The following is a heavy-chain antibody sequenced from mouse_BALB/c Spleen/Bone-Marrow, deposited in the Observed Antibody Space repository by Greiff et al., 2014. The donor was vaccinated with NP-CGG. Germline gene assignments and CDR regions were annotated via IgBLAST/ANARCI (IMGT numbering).Heavy chain of an antibody. Sequence: QVQLQQSGAELAKPGASVKMSCKASGYTFTNYWMHWVKQRPGQGLEWIGYINTSTGYTEYNQKFKDKATLTADKSPSTAYMQLSSLTSEDSAVYYCARIYYYGRDYWGQGTTLTVSS. CDR2: INTSTGYT. J-gene: IGHJ2*01. CDR1: GYTFTNYW. V-gene: IGHV1-7*01. CDR3: ARIYYYGRDY. D-gene: IGHD1-1*01.